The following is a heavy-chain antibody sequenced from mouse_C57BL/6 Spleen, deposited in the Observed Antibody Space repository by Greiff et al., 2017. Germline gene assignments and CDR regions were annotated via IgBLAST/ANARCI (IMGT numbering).Heavy chain of an antibody. CDR2: ISSGGSYT. J-gene: IGHJ1*03. V-gene: IGHV5-6*01. D-gene: IGHD2-13*01. CDR3: ARQGLLGWYFGV. CDR1: GFTFSSYG. Sequence: EVKLMESGGDLVKPGGSLKLSCAASGFTFSSYGMSWVRQTPDKRLEWVATISSGGSYTYYPDSVKGRFTISRDNAKNTLYLQMSSLKSEDTAMYYCARQGLLGWYFGVWGTGATVTVSS.